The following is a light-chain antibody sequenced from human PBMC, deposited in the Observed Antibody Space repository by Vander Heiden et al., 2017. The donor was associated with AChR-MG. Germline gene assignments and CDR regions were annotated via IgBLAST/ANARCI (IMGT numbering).Light chain of an antibody. CDR2: RSS. CDR3: QQTASPPPYT. Sequence: DIQLSQCPSSLSASVGDRIPITSRANEVIFTDSNWYQQKPGKAPKLVIYRSSNLQSGAPSRFIGSGSGTDFTLTISNLQVEDFVVYYCQQTASPPPYTFGQGTKLDIK. V-gene: IGKV1-39*01. J-gene: IGKJ2*01. CDR1: EVIFTD.